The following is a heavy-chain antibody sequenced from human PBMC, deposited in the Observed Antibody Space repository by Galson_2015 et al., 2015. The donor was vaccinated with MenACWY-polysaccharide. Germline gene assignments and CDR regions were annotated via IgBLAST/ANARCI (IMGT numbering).Heavy chain of an antibody. V-gene: IGHV3-48*01. CDR3: ARTTRSYYYSLDV. CDR2: ISSSSGTI. Sequence: SLRLSCAVSGLTFSSYSMNWVRQAPGKGLEWVSYISSSSGTIYYADSVKGRFTISRDNAKNSLYLQMSSLRAEDTAVYYCARTTRSYYYSLDVWGQGTTVPVSS. CDR1: GLTFSSYS. D-gene: IGHD1-1*01. J-gene: IGHJ6*02.